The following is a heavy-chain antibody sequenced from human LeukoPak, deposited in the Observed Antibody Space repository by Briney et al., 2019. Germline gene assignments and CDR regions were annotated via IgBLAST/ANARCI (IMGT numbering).Heavy chain of an antibody. D-gene: IGHD3-10*01. Sequence: GGSLRLSCVASGFTFSSNYMSWVRQAPGKGLEWVSVIYSGGSTYYADSVKGRFTISRDSAKNTLYLQMNSLRAEDTAVYYCARTVPGYFFDSWGQGTLVTVSS. CDR1: GFTFSSNY. CDR2: IYSGGST. J-gene: IGHJ4*02. CDR3: ARTVPGYFFDS. V-gene: IGHV3-53*01.